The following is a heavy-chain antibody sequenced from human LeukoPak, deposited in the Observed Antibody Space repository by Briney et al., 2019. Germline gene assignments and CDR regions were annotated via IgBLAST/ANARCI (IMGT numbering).Heavy chain of an antibody. V-gene: IGHV3-23*01. Sequence: GGSLRLSCAASGFTFSSYAMSWVRQAPGKGLEWVSAISGSGGSTYYADSVKGRFTISRDNSKNTLYLQMSSLRAEDTAVYYCAKDRSSAYYYDSSGYYFGLYFDYWGQGTLVTVSS. D-gene: IGHD3-22*01. CDR3: AKDRSSAYYYDSSGYYFGLYFDY. CDR1: GFTFSSYA. J-gene: IGHJ4*02. CDR2: ISGSGGST.